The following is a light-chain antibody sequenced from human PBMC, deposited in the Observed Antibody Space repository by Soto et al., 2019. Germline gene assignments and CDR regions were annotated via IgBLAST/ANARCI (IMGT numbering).Light chain of an antibody. J-gene: IGLJ1*01. CDR2: EVT. CDR1: SSDIGAYNY. Sequence: QSVLTQPASVSGSPGQSITISCTGTSSDIGAYNYVSWYQQHPGEAPKLLIYEVTYRPSGVSDRFSGSKSAYTASLTISGLQPEDEADYYCSSYTTSGTRVFGTGTKVTVL. V-gene: IGLV2-14*01. CDR3: SSYTTSGTRV.